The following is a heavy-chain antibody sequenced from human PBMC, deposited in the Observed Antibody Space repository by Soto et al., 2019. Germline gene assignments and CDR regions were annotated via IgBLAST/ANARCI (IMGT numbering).Heavy chain of an antibody. CDR2: IYYSGST. J-gene: IGHJ4*02. CDR3: ARGAIAAQALDS. D-gene: IGHD6-13*01. Sequence: SETLSLTCTVSGDSISSYYWSWIRQPPGKELEWIGYIYYSGSTNYNPSLKSRVTISADTSKNQFSLKLRSVTAADTAVYYCARGAIAAQALDSWGQGTLVTVSS. CDR1: GDSISSYY. V-gene: IGHV4-59*13.